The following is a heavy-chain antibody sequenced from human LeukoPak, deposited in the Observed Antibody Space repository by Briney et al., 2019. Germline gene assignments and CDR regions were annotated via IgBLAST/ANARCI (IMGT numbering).Heavy chain of an antibody. J-gene: IGHJ3*01. CDR1: GGSISCYY. CDR3: ARHFTYFYDSSGYPRDGFDV. CDR2: IYYSGST. V-gene: IGHV4-59*08. Sequence: PSETLSLTCTVPGGSISCYYWSWIRQSPGKGLVWIGYIYYSGSTNYNPSLKSRVTMSVDMSKNQFSLKLYSVTAADTALYYCARHFTYFYDSSGYPRDGFDVWGQGTMVIVSS. D-gene: IGHD3-22*01.